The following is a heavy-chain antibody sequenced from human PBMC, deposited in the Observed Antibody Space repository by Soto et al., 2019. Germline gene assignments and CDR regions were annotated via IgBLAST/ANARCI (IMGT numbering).Heavy chain of an antibody. D-gene: IGHD1-1*01. V-gene: IGHV3-15*01. CDR3: TTDGSN. CDR2: IKSKTDSGTT. CDR1: GFTFSNAW. J-gene: IGHJ4*02. Sequence: GGSLRLSCAASGFTFSNAWMSWVRQAPGKGLEWVGRIKSKTDSGTTDYAAPVKGRFTISRDDSKNTLYMQMNNLNTEDTAVYYCTTDGSNWGQGTLVTVSS.